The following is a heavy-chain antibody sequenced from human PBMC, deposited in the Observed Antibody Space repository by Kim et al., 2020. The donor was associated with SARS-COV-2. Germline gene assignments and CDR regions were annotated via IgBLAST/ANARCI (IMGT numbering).Heavy chain of an antibody. Sequence: SETLSLTCTVSGGSISSSSYYWGWIRQPPGKGLEWIGSIYYSGSTYYNPSLKSRVTISVDTPKNQFSLKLSSVTAADTAVYYCARQARESPVRVNWFDPWGQGTLVTVSS. CDR3: ARQARESPVRVNWFDP. CDR2: IYYSGST. J-gene: IGHJ5*02. CDR1: GGSISSSSYY. V-gene: IGHV4-39*01. D-gene: IGHD6-6*01.